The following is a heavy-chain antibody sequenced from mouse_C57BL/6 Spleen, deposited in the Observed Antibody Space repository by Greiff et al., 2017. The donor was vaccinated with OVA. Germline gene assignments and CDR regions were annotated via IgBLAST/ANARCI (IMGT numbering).Heavy chain of an antibody. CDR1: GYAFSSYW. Sequence: QVQLKESGAELVKPGASVKISCKASGYAFSSYWMNWVKQRPGKGLEWIGQIYPGDGDTNYNGKFKGKATLTADKSSSTAYMQLSSLTSEDSAVYFCARGSSYVFDVWGTGTTVTVSS. CDR3: ARGSSYVFDV. J-gene: IGHJ1*03. CDR2: IYPGDGDT. V-gene: IGHV1-80*01. D-gene: IGHD1-1*01.